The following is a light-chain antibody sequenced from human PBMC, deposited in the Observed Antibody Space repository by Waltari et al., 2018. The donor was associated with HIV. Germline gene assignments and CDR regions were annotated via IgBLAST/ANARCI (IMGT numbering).Light chain of an antibody. CDR1: SDGYGDDF. CDR2: GNN. J-gene: IGLJ2*01. Sequence: QTLLTQPPWASGKPGQRFSTSCCGGSDGYGDDFVYRFQQLPGTAPRLLVFGNNQRPSGVPDRFSGSKGGTSASLVISGLRSEDEGTYYCATWDDDLSGVVFGGGSKLTVL. CDR3: ATWDDDLSGVV. V-gene: IGLV1-47*01.